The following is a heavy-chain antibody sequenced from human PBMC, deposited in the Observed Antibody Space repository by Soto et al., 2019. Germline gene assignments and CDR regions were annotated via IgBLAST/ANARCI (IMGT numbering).Heavy chain of an antibody. CDR2: IIPISDTT. CDR1: GGTFSSYA. CDR3: ARSQGSSTSLEIYYYYYYGMDV. V-gene: IGHV1-69*01. J-gene: IGHJ6*02. D-gene: IGHD2-2*01. Sequence: QVQLVQSGAEVKKPGSSVKVSCKASGGTFSSYAISWVRQAPGQGPEWMGGIIPISDTTNYAQKFQGRVTISADESTSTAYMELSSLRSEGTAVYYCARSQGSSTSLEIYYYYYYGMDVWCQGTTVTVSS.